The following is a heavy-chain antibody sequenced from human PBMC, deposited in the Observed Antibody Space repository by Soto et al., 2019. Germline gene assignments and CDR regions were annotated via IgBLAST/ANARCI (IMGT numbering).Heavy chain of an antibody. CDR2: IIPIFGTA. Sequence: SVKVSCKASGGTFSSYAISWVRQAPGQGLEWMGGIIPIFGTANYAQKFQGRVTITADKSTSTAYMELSSLRSEDTAVYYCARDSEYYDILTGYDGKRNYYYYGMDVWGQGTTVTVSS. V-gene: IGHV1-69*06. D-gene: IGHD3-9*01. CDR3: ARDSEYYDILTGYDGKRNYYYYGMDV. J-gene: IGHJ6*02. CDR1: GGTFSSYA.